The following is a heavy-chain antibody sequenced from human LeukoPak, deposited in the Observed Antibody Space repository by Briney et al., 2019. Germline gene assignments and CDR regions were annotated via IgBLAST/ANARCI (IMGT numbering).Heavy chain of an antibody. Sequence: GSSVKVSCKASGGTFSSYAISWVRQAPGQGLEWMGGIIPIFGTANYAQKFQGRVTITTDESTSTAYMELSSLRSEDTAVYYRARDHDIEVGPAVDDYYYSYMDVWGKGTTVTVSS. CDR1: GGTFSSYA. V-gene: IGHV1-69*05. CDR3: ARDHDIEVGPAVDDYYYSYMDV. CDR2: IIPIFGTA. J-gene: IGHJ6*03. D-gene: IGHD2-2*01.